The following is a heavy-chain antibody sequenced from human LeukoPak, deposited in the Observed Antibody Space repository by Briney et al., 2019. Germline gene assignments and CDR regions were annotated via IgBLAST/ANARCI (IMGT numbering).Heavy chain of an antibody. J-gene: IGHJ6*02. CDR1: GFTFSSYS. CDR3: AGGEFYGMDV. CDR2: ISSSSSYI. V-gene: IGHV3-21*01. Sequence: GGSLRLSCAASGFTFSSYSMNWVRQAPGKGLEWVSSISSSSSYIYSADSVKGRFTISRDNAKNSLYLQMNSLRAEDTAVYYCAGGEFYGMDVWGQGTTVTVSS. D-gene: IGHD3-10*01.